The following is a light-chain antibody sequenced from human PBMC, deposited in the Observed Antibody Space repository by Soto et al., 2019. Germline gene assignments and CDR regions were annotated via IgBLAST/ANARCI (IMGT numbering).Light chain of an antibody. CDR1: SSDVGFYNL. CDR2: DVS. Sequence: QSVLTQPASVSASPGQSITISCTGTSSDVGFYNLVSWYQHRPGKAPKLMIYDVSKRPSGVPDRFSGSKSGNTASLTISGLQAEDEADYYCCSYAGSYTFVFGGGTKLTVL. V-gene: IGLV2-11*01. CDR3: CSYAGSYTFV. J-gene: IGLJ2*01.